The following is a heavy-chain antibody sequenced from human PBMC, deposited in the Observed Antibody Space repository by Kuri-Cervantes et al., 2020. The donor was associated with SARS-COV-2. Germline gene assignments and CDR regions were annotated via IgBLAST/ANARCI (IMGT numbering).Heavy chain of an antibody. V-gene: IGHV4-59*02. CDR1: GGSVINYY. CDR2: IYYSGNT. J-gene: IGHJ4*02. CDR3: ARVSGRNSCSGGSCYDYYFDY. Sequence: SETLSLTCTVSGGSVINYYWSWIRQPPGKGLEWIGFIYYSGNTNYNPSLKSRVTISVDKSKNQFSLKLSSVTAADTAVYYCARVSGRNSCSGGSCYDYYFDYWGQGTLVTVSS. D-gene: IGHD2-15*01.